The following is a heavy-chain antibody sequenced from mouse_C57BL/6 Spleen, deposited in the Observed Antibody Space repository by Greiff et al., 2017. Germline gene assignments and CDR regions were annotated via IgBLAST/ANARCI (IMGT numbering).Heavy chain of an antibody. CDR2: ISDGGSYT. CDR3: ARDPLYGSSLYWYFDV. V-gene: IGHV5-4*01. J-gene: IGHJ1*03. Sequence: EVMLVESGGGLVKPGGSLKLSCAASGFTFSSYAMSWVRQTPEKRLEWVATISDGGSYTYYPDNVKGRFTISRDNAKNNLYLQMSHLKSEDTAMYYCARDPLYGSSLYWYFDVWGTGTTVTVSS. CDR1: GFTFSSYA. D-gene: IGHD1-1*01.